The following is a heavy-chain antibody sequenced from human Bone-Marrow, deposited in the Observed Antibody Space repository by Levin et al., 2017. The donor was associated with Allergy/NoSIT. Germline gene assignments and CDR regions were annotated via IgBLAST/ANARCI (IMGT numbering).Heavy chain of an antibody. V-gene: IGHV4-39*01. CDR2: IYYSGST. CDR3: ARHIPPGYCSGGSCYSDAFDI. J-gene: IGHJ3*02. Sequence: SETLSLTCTVSGGSISSSSYYWGWIRQPPGKGLEWIGSIYYSGSTYYNPSLKSRVTISVDTSKNQFSLKLSSVTAADTAVYYCARHIPPGYCSGGSCYSDAFDIWGQGTMVTVSS. CDR1: GGSISSSSYY. D-gene: IGHD2-15*01.